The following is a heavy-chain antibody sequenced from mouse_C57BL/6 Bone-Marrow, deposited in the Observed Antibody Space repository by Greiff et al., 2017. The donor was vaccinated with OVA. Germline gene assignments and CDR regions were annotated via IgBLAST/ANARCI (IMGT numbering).Heavy chain of an antibody. Sequence: VQLQQSGPELVKPGASVKISCKASGYTFTDYYMNWVKQSHGKSLEWIGDINPNNGGTSYNQKFKGKATVTVDKSSSTAYMEHRSLTSEDSAVYYCATYYDGSSYYFDYWGQGTTLTVSS. V-gene: IGHV1-26*01. D-gene: IGHD1-1*01. CDR3: ATYYDGSSYYFDY. CDR1: GYTFTDYY. J-gene: IGHJ2*01. CDR2: INPNNGGT.